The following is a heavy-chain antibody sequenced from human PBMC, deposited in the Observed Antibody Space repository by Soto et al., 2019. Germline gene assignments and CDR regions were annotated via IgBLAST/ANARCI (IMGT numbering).Heavy chain of an antibody. CDR2: IYYSGST. D-gene: IGHD5-18*01. Sequence: SETLSLTCTVSGGSISSGGYYWSWIRQHPGKGLEWIGYIYYSGSTYYNPSLKSRVTISVDTSKNQFSLKLSSVTAADTAVYYCARDPRYSYGPDYYYYYGMDVWGQGTTVTVSS. V-gene: IGHV4-31*03. J-gene: IGHJ6*02. CDR1: GGSISSGGYY. CDR3: ARDPRYSYGPDYYYYYGMDV.